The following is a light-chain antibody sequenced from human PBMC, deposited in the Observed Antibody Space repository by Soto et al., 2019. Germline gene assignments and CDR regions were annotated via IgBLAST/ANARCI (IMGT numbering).Light chain of an antibody. CDR3: SSYRSTITV. J-gene: IGLJ3*02. V-gene: IGLV2-14*01. Sequence: QSVLTQPASVSGSPGQSVTISCTATTSDIGHYNYVSWYQQHPGKAPKLVIYEVSNRPLGVSSRYSGSKSGNTASLTISGLQAEDEADYYCSSYRSTITVFGGGTKSPS. CDR2: EVS. CDR1: TSDIGHYNY.